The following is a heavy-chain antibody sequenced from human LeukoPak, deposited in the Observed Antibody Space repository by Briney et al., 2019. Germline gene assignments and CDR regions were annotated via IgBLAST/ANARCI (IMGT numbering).Heavy chain of an antibody. Sequence: GGSLRLSCAASGFTVSSNYMSWVRQAPGKGLEWVSVIYSGGSTYYADSVKGRFTISRDNAKNSLYLQMNSLRAEDTAVYYCARDLPFSGGFDYWGQGTLVTVSS. CDR2: IYSGGST. V-gene: IGHV3-53*01. D-gene: IGHD1-26*01. CDR3: ARDLPFSGGFDY. CDR1: GFTVSSNY. J-gene: IGHJ4*02.